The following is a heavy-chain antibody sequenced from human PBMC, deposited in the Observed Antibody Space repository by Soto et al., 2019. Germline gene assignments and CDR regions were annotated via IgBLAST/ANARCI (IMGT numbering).Heavy chain of an antibody. CDR2: IYYSGST. D-gene: IGHD1-26*01. CDR3: ARREGPNWFDP. V-gene: IGHV4-30-4*01. CDR1: GGSISSGDYY. Sequence: SETLSLTCTVSGGSISSGDYYWSWIRQPPGKGLEWIGYIYYSGSTYYNPSLKSRVTISVDASKNQFSLKLSSVTAADTAVYYCARREGPNWFDPWGQGTLVTAPQ. J-gene: IGHJ5*02.